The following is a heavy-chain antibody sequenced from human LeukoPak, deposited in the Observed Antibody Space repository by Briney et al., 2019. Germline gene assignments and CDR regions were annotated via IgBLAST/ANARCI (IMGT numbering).Heavy chain of an antibody. V-gene: IGHV1-69*04. CDR1: GGTFSSYA. J-gene: IGHJ3*02. CDR2: IIPILGIA. Sequence: ASVKVSCKASGGTFSSYAISWVRQAPGQGLEWMGRIIPILGIANYAQKFQGRVTITADKSTSTAYMELSSLRSEDTAVYYCARFPRGTMIVVGPPPGAFDIWGQGTMVTVSS. D-gene: IGHD3-22*01. CDR3: ARFPRGTMIVVGPPPGAFDI.